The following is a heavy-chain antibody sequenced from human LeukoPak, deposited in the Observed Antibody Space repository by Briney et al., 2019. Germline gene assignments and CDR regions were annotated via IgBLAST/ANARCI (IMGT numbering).Heavy chain of an antibody. D-gene: IGHD3-3*01. J-gene: IGHJ4*02. CDR1: GFTFSSHS. Sequence: GGSLRLSCAASGFTFSSHSMNWVRQAPGKGLEWVSYISSSSSYIYYADSVKGRFAISRDNAKTSLYLQMNSLRAEDTAIYYCARDPRLEISGMVIDMLDYWGQGTLVTVSS. V-gene: IGHV3-21*01. CDR3: ARDPRLEISGMVIDMLDY. CDR2: ISSSSSYI.